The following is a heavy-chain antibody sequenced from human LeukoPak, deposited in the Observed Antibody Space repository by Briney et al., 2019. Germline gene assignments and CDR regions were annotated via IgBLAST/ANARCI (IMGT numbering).Heavy chain of an antibody. CDR3: ARHVGISF. CDR2: IREDGTEK. V-gene: IGHV3-7*01. D-gene: IGHD7-27*01. J-gene: IGHJ4*02. Sequence: GGSLRLSCAASGFTFSGAWMTWVRQAPGKGLEWVANIREDGTEKNYVDSVKGRFTISRDNAKNSLFLQMSNLRDNDTAIYYCARHVGISFWGQGTLVTVSS. CDR1: GFTFSGAW.